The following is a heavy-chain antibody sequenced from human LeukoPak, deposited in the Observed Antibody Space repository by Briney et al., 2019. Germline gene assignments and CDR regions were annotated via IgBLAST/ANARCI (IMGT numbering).Heavy chain of an antibody. J-gene: IGHJ6*03. Sequence: GGSLRLSCAASGFTFSSYGMHWVRQAPGKGLEWVAVISYDGSNKYYADSVKGRFTISRDNSKNTLYLQMNSLRAEDTAVYYCAKSGDYYYYYYYMDVWGKGTTVTVSS. CDR1: GFTFSSYG. V-gene: IGHV3-30*18. CDR3: AKSGDYYYYYYYMDV. D-gene: IGHD4-11*01. CDR2: ISYDGSNK.